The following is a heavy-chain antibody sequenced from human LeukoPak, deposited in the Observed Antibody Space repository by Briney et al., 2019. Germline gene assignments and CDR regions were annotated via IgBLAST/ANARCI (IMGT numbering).Heavy chain of an antibody. CDR1: GFTFSSSA. J-gene: IGHJ1*01. CDR3: AKARGENSGSSQH. Sequence: GGSLRLSCAGSGFTFSSSAMSWVRQAPGKGLEWVSVISGSGSSTYYADSVKGRFTISRDNSKNTLYLQMNSLRAEDTAVYYCAKARGENSGSSQHWGQGTLVTVSS. D-gene: IGHD1-26*01. CDR2: ISGSGSST. V-gene: IGHV3-23*01.